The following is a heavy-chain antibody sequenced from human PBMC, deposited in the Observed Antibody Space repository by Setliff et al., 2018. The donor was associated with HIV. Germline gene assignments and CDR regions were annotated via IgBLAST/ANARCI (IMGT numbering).Heavy chain of an antibody. V-gene: IGHV3-21*01. Sequence: GGSLRLSCAASGFTFSSYSTNWVRQAPGKGLEWVSSISSSSSYIYYADSVKGRFTISRDNAKNSLYLQMNSLRAEDTAVYYCASGITTLDAFDIWGQGTMVTVS. D-gene: IGHD3-10*01. CDR3: ASGITTLDAFDI. CDR2: ISSSSSYI. CDR1: GFTFSSYS. J-gene: IGHJ3*02.